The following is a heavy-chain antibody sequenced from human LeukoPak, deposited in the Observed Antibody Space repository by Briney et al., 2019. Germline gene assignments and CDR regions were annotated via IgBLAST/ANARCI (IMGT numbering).Heavy chain of an antibody. CDR1: GFTFSSYW. J-gene: IGHJ6*03. Sequence: GGSLRLSCAASGFTFSSYWMSWVRQAPGKGLEWVASVKEEVGAKDYVDSVKGRFTISRDNAKNSLYLQMNSLRAEDTAVYYCAREGGDYMDVWGKGTTVTVSS. CDR2: VKEEVGAK. V-gene: IGHV3-7*01. D-gene: IGHD3-16*01. CDR3: AREGGDYMDV.